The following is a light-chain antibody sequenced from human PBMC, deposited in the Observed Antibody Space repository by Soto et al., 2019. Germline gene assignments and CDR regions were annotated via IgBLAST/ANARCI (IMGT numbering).Light chain of an antibody. CDR3: SSYTRTGTYA. CDR1: RRYVGGYNY. V-gene: IGLV2-14*01. J-gene: IGLJ1*01. Sequence: QRARKNAASGTGVAGEGSTISRKRKRRYVGGYNYVSWYQQHPGKAPILMISDVSNRPSWVSIRFSGSKSGNTASLTISVLQAEDEADYYCSSYTRTGTYAFGTGTKVTVL. CDR2: DVS.